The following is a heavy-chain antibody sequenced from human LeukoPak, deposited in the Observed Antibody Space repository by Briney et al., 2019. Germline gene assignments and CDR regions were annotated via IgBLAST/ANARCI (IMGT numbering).Heavy chain of an antibody. CDR3: ARLRGYSYGFYYYYMDV. CDR2: IKQDGSQK. J-gene: IGHJ6*03. Sequence: GGSLRLSCAASGFTFSSYSMNRVRQAPGKGLEWVANIKQDGSQKYHVDSVKGRFTISRDNAKNSLYLQMNSLRAEDTAVYYCARLRGYSYGFYYYYMDVWGKGTTVTVSS. V-gene: IGHV3-7*01. D-gene: IGHD5-18*01. CDR1: GFTFSSYS.